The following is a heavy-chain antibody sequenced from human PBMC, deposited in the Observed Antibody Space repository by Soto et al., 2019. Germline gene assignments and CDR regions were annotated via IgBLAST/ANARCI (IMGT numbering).Heavy chain of an antibody. Sequence: EVQLVESGGGLVQPGGSLRLSCAASGFTFSSYAMHWVRQAPGKGLEYVSAISSNGGSTYYANSVKGRFTISRDNSKNTLYLQMGSLRAEDMAVYACARGLGYAFDIWGQGTMVTVSS. J-gene: IGHJ3*02. CDR3: ARGLGYAFDI. CDR2: ISSNGGST. V-gene: IGHV3-64*01. D-gene: IGHD2-15*01. CDR1: GFTFSSYA.